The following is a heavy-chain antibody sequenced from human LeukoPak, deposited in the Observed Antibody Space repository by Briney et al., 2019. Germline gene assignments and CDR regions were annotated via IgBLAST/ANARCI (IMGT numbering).Heavy chain of an antibody. CDR3: AELGITMIGGV. CDR2: IDISGNTI. D-gene: IGHD3-10*02. CDR1: GFSFSDYE. V-gene: IGHV3-48*03. J-gene: IGHJ6*04. Sequence: GGSLRLSCAASGFSFSDYEMNWVRQAPGKGLEWLSHIDISGNTIHYADSVEGRFTISRDNAKNSVYLQMTSLRAEDTAVYYCAELGITMIGGVWGKGTTVTISS.